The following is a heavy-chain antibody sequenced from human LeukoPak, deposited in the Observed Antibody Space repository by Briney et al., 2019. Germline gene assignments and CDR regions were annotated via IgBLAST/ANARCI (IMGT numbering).Heavy chain of an antibody. CDR3: ARDFTNSWLVSY. D-gene: IGHD6-19*01. CDR2: IGGSGGNT. Sequence: PGRSLRLSCAASGFTFSSYAMNWVRQAPGKGPEWVSHIGGSGGNTYYADSVKGRFTISRDNSKNTLYLQMNSLRAEDTAVYYCARDFTNSWLVSYWGQGTLVTVSS. CDR1: GFTFSSYA. J-gene: IGHJ4*02. V-gene: IGHV3-23*01.